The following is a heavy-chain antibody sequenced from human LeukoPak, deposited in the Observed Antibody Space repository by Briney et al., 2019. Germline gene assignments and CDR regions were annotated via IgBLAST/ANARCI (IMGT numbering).Heavy chain of an antibody. CDR2: IKQDGSEK. CDR1: GFTFSSYW. V-gene: IGHV3-7*05. D-gene: IGHD6-13*01. Sequence: PGGSLRLSCAASGFTFSSYWMSWVRQAPGKGLEWVANIKQDGSEKYYVDSVKGRFTISRDNAKNSLYLQMNSLRAEDTAVYYCARRSAAAGYWEYFQHWGQGTLVTVSS. J-gene: IGHJ1*01. CDR3: ARRSAAAGYWEYFQH.